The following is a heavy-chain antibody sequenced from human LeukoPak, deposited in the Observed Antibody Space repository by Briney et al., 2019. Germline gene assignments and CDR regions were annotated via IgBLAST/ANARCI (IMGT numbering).Heavy chain of an antibody. CDR3: VTGIPGYYDSRGYYYGDY. D-gene: IGHD3-22*01. CDR1: GFTFSSYA. V-gene: IGHV3-64D*06. Sequence: GGSLRLSCSASGFTFSSYAMHWVRQAPGKGLEYVSAISSNGGSTYYADSVKGRFTISRDNSKNTLYLEMSSLRDEDTAVYYCVTGIPGYYDSRGYYYGDYWGQGTLVTVSS. J-gene: IGHJ4*02. CDR2: ISSNGGST.